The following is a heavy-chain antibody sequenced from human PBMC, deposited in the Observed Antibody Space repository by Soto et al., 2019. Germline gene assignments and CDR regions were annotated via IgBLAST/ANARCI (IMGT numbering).Heavy chain of an antibody. CDR1: GGSISSYY. J-gene: IGHJ4*02. CDR3: ARDTVGAFDY. Sequence: SETLSLTCTVSGGSISSYYWSWIRQPPGKGLEWIGYIYYSGSTNYNPSLKSRVTISVDTSKNQFSLKLSSVTAADTAVYYCARDTVGAFDYWGQGTLVTVSS. D-gene: IGHD1-26*01. V-gene: IGHV4-59*01. CDR2: IYYSGST.